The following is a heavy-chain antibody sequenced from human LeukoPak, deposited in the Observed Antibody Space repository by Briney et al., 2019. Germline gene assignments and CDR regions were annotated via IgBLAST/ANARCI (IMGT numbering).Heavy chain of an antibody. D-gene: IGHD3-10*01. CDR2: IFYDGSKM. CDR3: TRDIKSDYFDY. CDR1: GFTFSNYG. Sequence: GSLRLSCAAAGFTFSNYGMHWVRQAPGKGLEWVAVIFYDGSKMYYGDSVKGRFTISRDNSKNMVYLQMNSLRAEDTAVYYCTRDIKSDYFDYWGQGTLVTVSS. J-gene: IGHJ4*02. V-gene: IGHV3-33*01.